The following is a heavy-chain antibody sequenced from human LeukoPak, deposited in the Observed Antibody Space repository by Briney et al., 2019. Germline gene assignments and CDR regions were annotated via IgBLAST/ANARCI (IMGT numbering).Heavy chain of an antibody. CDR3: ASRSRADIGPIYF. Sequence: GGSLRLSCSASGVILRDYAMRWLRQAPGKGLEWVSSITGSGSRTYYTDSVKGRFTISRDNSKNTLYLQMNSLRADETPEQKCASRSRADIGPIYFWGQGTLVTVSS. J-gene: IGHJ4*02. CDR1: GVILRDYA. D-gene: IGHD2-15*01. CDR2: ITGSGSRT. V-gene: IGHV3-23*01.